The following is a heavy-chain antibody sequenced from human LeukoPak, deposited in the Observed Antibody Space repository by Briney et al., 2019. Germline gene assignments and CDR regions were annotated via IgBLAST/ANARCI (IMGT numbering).Heavy chain of an antibody. V-gene: IGHV4-39*07. D-gene: IGHD6-13*01. J-gene: IGHJ5*02. CDR3: ARIYSSSWFLNWFDP. Sequence: SETLSLTCTVSGDSITSSAYCWGWIRQPPGKGLECIGTIYHSGSTYYNPSLKSRVTISVDTSKNQFSLKLNSVTAADTAVYYCARIYSSSWFLNWFDPWGQGTLVTVSS. CDR1: GDSITSSAYC. CDR2: IYHSGST.